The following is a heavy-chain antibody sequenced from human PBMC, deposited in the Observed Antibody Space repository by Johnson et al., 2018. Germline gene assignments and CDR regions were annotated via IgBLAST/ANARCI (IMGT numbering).Heavy chain of an antibody. CDR2: INKDGSEK. V-gene: IGHV3-7*01. D-gene: IGHD3-3*01. J-gene: IGHJ1*01. Sequence: EVQLVESGGVVVQPGGSXRFSCAVSGFTFSNYWMSWVRQAPGKGLEWVANINKDGSEKYHVESVKGRFTISRDNAKNSLSLQMNSLRAEDTTVYYCAKCLLRFLQWFLFQHWGQGTLVTVSS. CDR1: GFTFSNYW. CDR3: AKCLLRFLQWFLFQH.